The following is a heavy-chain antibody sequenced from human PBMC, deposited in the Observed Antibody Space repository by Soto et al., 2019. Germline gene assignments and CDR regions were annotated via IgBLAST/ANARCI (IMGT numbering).Heavy chain of an antibody. CDR3: ARDRQYYDSSGYDYFDY. J-gene: IGHJ4*02. CDR1: GFTFSSYW. CDR2: IKQDGSEK. Sequence: PGGSLRLSCAASGFTFSSYWMSWVRQAPGKGLEWVANIKQDGSEKYYVDSVKGRFTISRDNAKNSLYLQMNSLRAEDTAVYYCARDRQYYDSSGYDYFDYWGQGTLATVSS. V-gene: IGHV3-7*01. D-gene: IGHD3-22*01.